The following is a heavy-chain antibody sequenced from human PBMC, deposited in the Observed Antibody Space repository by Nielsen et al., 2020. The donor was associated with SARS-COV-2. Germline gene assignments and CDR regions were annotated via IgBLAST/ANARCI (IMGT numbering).Heavy chain of an antibody. J-gene: IGHJ3*02. D-gene: IGHD3-10*01. V-gene: IGHV3-9*01. CDR2: ISWNSGSI. Sequence: GGSLRLSCAASGFTFDDYAMHWVRQAPGKGLEWVSGISWNSGSIGYADSVKGRFTISRDNAKNSLYLQMNSLRAEDTALYYCAKDRFGVLWFGAFDIWGQGTMVTVSS. CDR3: AKDRFGVLWFGAFDI. CDR1: GFTFDDYA.